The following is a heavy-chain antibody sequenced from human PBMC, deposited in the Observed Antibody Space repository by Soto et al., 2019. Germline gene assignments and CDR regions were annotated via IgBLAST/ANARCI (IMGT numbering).Heavy chain of an antibody. CDR1: GYSFTSYW. CDR2: IYPGDSDT. CDR3: AVGPNTFGGVIVNLYFDY. Sequence: GESLKISCKGSGYSFTSYWIGWVRQMPGKGLEWMGIIYPGDSDTRYSPSFQGQVTISADKSISTAYLQWSSLKASDTAMYYCAVGPNTFGGVIVNLYFDYWGQGTLVTVSS. J-gene: IGHJ4*02. V-gene: IGHV5-51*01. D-gene: IGHD3-16*02.